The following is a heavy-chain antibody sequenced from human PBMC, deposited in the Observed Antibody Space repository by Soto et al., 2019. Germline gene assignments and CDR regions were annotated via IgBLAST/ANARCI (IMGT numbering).Heavy chain of an antibody. D-gene: IGHD5-12*01. CDR1: GDSVSSNSAA. V-gene: IGHV6-1*01. J-gene: IGHJ3*02. CDR3: ARGRVESGQTSGAFDI. Sequence: PSQTLSLTCAISGDSVSSNSAAWNWIRQSPSRGLEWLGRTYYRSRWYNDYAVSVKSRITVNPDTSKNQFSLQLTSVTPEDTAVFYCARGRVESGQTSGAFDIWGQGTMVTVSS. CDR2: TYYRSRWYN.